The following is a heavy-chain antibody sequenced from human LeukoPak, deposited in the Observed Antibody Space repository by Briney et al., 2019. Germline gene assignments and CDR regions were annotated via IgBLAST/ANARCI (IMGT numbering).Heavy chain of an antibody. Sequence: SETLSLTCTVSGYSISSGYYWGWIRQPPGKGLEWIGSIYHSGSTYYNPSLKSRVTISVDTSKNQFSLKLSSVTAADTAVYYCARGRGTRSGWLRSERYYFDYWGQGTLVTVSS. V-gene: IGHV4-38-2*02. D-gene: IGHD5-12*01. CDR2: IYHSGST. J-gene: IGHJ4*02. CDR3: ARGRGTRSGWLRSERYYFDY. CDR1: GYSISSGYY.